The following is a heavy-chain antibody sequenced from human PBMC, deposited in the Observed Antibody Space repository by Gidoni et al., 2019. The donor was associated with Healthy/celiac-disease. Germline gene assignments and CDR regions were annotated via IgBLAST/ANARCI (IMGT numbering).Heavy chain of an antibody. J-gene: IGHJ4*02. CDR3: ARDDSSGYYYDY. CDR2: ISSSSSYI. Sequence: EVQLVESGGGLVKPGGSLRLSCAASGFTFSSYSINWVRQAPGKGLEWVSSISSSSSYIYYADSVKGRFTISRDNAKNSLYLQMNSLRAEDTAVYYCARDDSSGYYYDYWGQGTLVTVSS. CDR1: GFTFSSYS. D-gene: IGHD3-22*01. V-gene: IGHV3-21*01.